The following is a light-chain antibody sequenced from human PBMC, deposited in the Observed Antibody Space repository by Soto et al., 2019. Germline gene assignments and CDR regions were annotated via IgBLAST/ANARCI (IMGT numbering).Light chain of an antibody. CDR2: DAS. J-gene: IGKJ1*01. V-gene: IGKV3-11*01. CDR1: QSVSSY. Sequence: EIVVTQSPATLSLSPGERATLSCRASQSVSSYLAWYQQKPGQAPRLLIYDASNRATGIPARFSGSGSGTDFTLTISSLEPEDFAVYYCQQRSNWPRGTFGQGTKV. CDR3: QQRSNWPRGT.